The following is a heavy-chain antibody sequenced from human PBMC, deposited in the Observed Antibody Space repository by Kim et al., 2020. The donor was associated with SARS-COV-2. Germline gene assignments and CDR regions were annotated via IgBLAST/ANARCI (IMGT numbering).Heavy chain of an antibody. CDR3: ARGLITSPGPL. Sequence: GGSLRLSCAGSGFSFSTYSMNWVRQAPGKGLEWVSYIDPGSSIKHYADAVRGRFTISRDNAHNSLYLQMNSLRDEDTAVYYCARGLITSPGPLGGQGTTVTVSS. CDR2: IDPGSSIK. D-gene: IGHD1-1*01. J-gene: IGHJ6*02. V-gene: IGHV3-48*02. CDR1: GFSFSTYS.